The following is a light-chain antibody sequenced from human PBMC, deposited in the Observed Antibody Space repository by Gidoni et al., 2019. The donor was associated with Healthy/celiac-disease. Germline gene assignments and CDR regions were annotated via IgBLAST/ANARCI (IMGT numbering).Light chain of an antibody. CDR3: SSYTSSSTLV. CDR1: SSDVGGYNY. V-gene: IGLV2-14*01. Sequence: QSALTQPASASGSPGQSITISCTGTSSDVGGYNYVSWYQQHPGKAPKLMIYEVSNRPSGVSKRFSGSKSGNTASLTISGLQAEDEADYYCSSYTSSSTLVFGGGTKLTVL. J-gene: IGLJ2*01. CDR2: EVS.